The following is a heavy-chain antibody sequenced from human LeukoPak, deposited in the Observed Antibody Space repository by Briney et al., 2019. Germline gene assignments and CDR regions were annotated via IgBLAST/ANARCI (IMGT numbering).Heavy chain of an antibody. CDR1: GFTFSSYW. J-gene: IGHJ4*02. V-gene: IGHV3-74*01. CDR2: IYSDGSST. Sequence: PGGSLRLSCAASGFTFSSYWMHWVRQAPGKGVVWVSHIYSDGSSTNYADSGKGRFPLSRDNANNTWYLQMNSLRAEDTAVYYCATSRIFDQWGQGTLVTVS. D-gene: IGHD3-10*01. CDR3: ATSRIFDQ.